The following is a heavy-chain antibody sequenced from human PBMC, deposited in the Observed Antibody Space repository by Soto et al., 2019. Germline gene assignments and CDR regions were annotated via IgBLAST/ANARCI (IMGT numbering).Heavy chain of an antibody. V-gene: IGHV3-74*01. CDR2: INSDGSNT. CDR3: ARGAQFQYYMDV. D-gene: IGHD4-4*01. J-gene: IGHJ6*03. Sequence: HPGXSLRLSCAASGFTFYNHWMHCVRQAPGKGLVWVQRINSDGSNTNYADSVRGRFTISRDNAKNTVYLQVNTLRVEDTAVYFCARGAQFQYYMDVLGKGTAVTVSS. CDR1: GFTFYNHW.